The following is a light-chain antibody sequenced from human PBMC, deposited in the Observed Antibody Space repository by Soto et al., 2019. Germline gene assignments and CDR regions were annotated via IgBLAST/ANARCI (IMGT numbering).Light chain of an antibody. V-gene: IGLV1-40*01. Sequence: QSVLTQPPSVSGAPGQRVTISCTGSSSNIGSGYDVHWYQQVPGTAPKLLIYDDNNRPSGVPDRFSGSKSGTSASLAITGLQAEDEADYYCQSYDSSLSVVFGGGTQLTVL. CDR1: SSNIGSGYD. CDR3: QSYDSSLSVV. CDR2: DDN. J-gene: IGLJ2*01.